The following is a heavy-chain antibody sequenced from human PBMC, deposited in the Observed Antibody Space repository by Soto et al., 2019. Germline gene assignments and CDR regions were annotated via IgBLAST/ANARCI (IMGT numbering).Heavy chain of an antibody. CDR2: ISGSDGST. CDR3: AKVNRKVADYYFDH. J-gene: IGHJ4*02. CDR1: GFTFSSYA. D-gene: IGHD2-15*01. V-gene: IGHV3-23*01. Sequence: GGSLRLSCAASGFTFSSYAMSWVRQAPGKGLEWVSVISGSDGSTNYADSVKGRFTISRDNSKNTLYLQMNSVRAEDTAVYYCAKVNRKVADYYFDHWGQGALVTVSS.